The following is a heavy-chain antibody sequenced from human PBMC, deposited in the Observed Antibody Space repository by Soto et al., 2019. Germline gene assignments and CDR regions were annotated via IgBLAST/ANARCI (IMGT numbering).Heavy chain of an antibody. Sequence: QSQTLSLTCAISGDSVSSNSAAWNWIRQSPSRGLEWLGRTYYRSKWYNDYAVSVKSRITINPDTSKNQFSLQLNSVTPEDTAVYYCARAWGGSYGYVSGNYYYYGMDVWGQGTTVTVSS. CDR2: TYYRSKWYN. J-gene: IGHJ6*02. CDR3: ARAWGGSYGYVSGNYYYYGMDV. V-gene: IGHV6-1*01. D-gene: IGHD5-18*01. CDR1: GDSVSSNSAA.